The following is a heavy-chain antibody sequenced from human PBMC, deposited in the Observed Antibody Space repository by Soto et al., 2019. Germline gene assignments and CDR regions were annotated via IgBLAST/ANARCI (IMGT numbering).Heavy chain of an antibody. V-gene: IGHV4-39*07. CDR3: ARGATYYDSSGYYLNDAFDI. CDR1: GGSISSSSYY. Sequence: TLSLTCTVSGGSISSSSYYWGWIRQPPGKGLEWIGSIYYSGSTYYNPSLKSRVTISVDTSKNQFSLKLSSVTAADTAMYYCARGATYYDSSGYYLNDAFDIWGQGTMVTVSS. CDR2: IYYSGST. J-gene: IGHJ3*02. D-gene: IGHD3-22*01.